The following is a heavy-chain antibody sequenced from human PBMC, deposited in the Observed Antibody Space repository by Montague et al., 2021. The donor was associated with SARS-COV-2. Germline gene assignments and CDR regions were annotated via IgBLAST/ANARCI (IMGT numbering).Heavy chain of an antibody. CDR3: ARAFVSDFYYYGMDV. J-gene: IGHJ6*02. D-gene: IGHD3-10*01. Sequence: TLSLTCTVSGGSISSGGYYWSWIRQHSGKGLEWIGYIYYSGSSYYNPSLKSRVSISVDTSKNQFSLKLSSVTAADTAVYYCARAFVSDFYYYGMDVWGQGTTVIVSS. V-gene: IGHV4-31*03. CDR1: GGSISSGGYY. CDR2: IYYSGSS.